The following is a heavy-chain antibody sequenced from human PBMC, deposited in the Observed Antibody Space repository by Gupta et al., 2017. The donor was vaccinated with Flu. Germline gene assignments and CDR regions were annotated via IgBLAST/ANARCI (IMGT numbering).Heavy chain of an antibody. Sequence: FKSYGMSWGRQARGKGLEWVSSISGSGGYIYYEDTVKGRCTIDRDNAKNSLYLQMNSMRAEDTGVDECAGEVLAGTTAYDYWGQGTLVTVSS. J-gene: IGHJ4*02. CDR1: FKSYG. CDR3: AGEVLAGTTAYDY. V-gene: IGHV3-21*01. CDR2: ISGSGGYI. D-gene: IGHD1-7*01.